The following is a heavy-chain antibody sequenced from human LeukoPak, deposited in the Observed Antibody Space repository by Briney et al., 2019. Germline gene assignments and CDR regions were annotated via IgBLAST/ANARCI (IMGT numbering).Heavy chain of an antibody. V-gene: IGHV3-23*01. J-gene: IGHJ4*02. CDR1: GFTFSSYA. CDR2: ISGSGGST. D-gene: IGHD6-19*01. CDR3: AKAVAGHWIY. Sequence: SGGSLRLSCAASGFTFSSYAMSWVRQAPGKGLEWVSAISGSGGSTYYADSVKGRFPISRDNSKNTLYLQMNSLRAEDTAAYYCAKAVAGHWIYWGQGTLVTVSS.